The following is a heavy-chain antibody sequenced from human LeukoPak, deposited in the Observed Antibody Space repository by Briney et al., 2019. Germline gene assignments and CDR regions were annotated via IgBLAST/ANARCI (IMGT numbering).Heavy chain of an antibody. D-gene: IGHD6-19*01. CDR2: IYYSGST. Sequence: SETLSLTCTVSGGPISSSSYYWGWIRQPPGKGLEWIGSIYYSGSTYYNPSLKSRVAISVDTSKNQFSLKLSSVTAADTAVYYCARLAGIEQFDYWGQGTLVTVSS. CDR3: ARLAGIEQFDY. CDR1: GGPISSSSYY. V-gene: IGHV4-39*01. J-gene: IGHJ4*02.